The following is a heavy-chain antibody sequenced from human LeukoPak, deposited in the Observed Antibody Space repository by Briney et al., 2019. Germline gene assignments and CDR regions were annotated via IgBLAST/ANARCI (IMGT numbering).Heavy chain of an antibody. D-gene: IGHD6-13*01. CDR2: ISWNSGSI. Sequence: GGSLRLSCAASGFTFDDYAMHWVRQAPGKGLEWVSGISWNSGSIGYADSVKGRFTISRDNAKNSLYLQMNSLGAEDTALYYCAKGQSGYSSSWYDYWGQGTLVTVSS. CDR1: GFTFDDYA. V-gene: IGHV3-9*01. CDR3: AKGQSGYSSSWYDY. J-gene: IGHJ4*02.